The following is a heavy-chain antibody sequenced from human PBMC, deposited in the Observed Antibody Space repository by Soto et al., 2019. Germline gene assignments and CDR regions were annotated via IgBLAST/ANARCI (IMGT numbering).Heavy chain of an antibody. CDR1: VFAFSGSA. J-gene: IGHJ6*02. Sequence: WWSLRLSCSASVFAFSGSAMHWFRQASGKGLEWVGRIRSKANSYATACAASVKGRFTISRDDSKNTAYLQMNSLKTEDTAVYYCTSPTVTTGYYYYYGMDVWGQGTTVTVSS. V-gene: IGHV3-73*01. CDR3: TSPTVTTGYYYYYGMDV. CDR2: IRSKANSYAT. D-gene: IGHD4-17*01.